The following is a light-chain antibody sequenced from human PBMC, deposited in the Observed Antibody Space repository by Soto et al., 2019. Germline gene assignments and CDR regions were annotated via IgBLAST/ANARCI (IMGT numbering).Light chain of an antibody. CDR2: EVS. CDR3: SSYTSSSTYV. J-gene: IGLJ1*01. Sequence: SVLTQPASVSGSPGQSITISCTGTSSDVGGYNYVSRYQQHPGKAPKLMIYEVSNRPSGVSNRFSGSKSGNTASLTISGLQAEDEADYYCSSYTSSSTYVFGTGTKVTVL. V-gene: IGLV2-14*01. CDR1: SSDVGGYNY.